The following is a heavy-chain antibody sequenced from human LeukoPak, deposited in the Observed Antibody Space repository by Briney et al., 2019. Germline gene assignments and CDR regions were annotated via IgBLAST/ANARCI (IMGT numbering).Heavy chain of an antibody. CDR3: ARQVGYDGPYYVDV. D-gene: IGHD2-8*02. CDR1: GGSISSRSYY. J-gene: IGHJ6*03. V-gene: IGHV4-39*01. CDR2: IYYSGST. Sequence: SETLSLTCTVSGGSISSRSYYWGWIRQPPGKGLEWIGSIYYSGSTYYNPSLKSRVTISVDTSKNQFSLKLSSVTAADTAVYYCARQVGYDGPYYVDVWGKGTTVTVFS.